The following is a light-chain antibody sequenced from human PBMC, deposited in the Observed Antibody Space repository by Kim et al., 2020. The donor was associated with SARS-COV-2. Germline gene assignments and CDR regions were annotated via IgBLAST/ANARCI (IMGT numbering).Light chain of an antibody. CDR3: QQYFSTPYT. CDR1: QNLLFPSNNKTY. CDR2: WAS. Sequence: RATVNCKSSQNLLFPSNNKTYLAWYQQKSGQSPQLLIYWASSRESGVPDRFSGSGTTTDFTLTITSVQADDVAVFYCQQYFSTPYTFGQGTKLEI. J-gene: IGKJ2*01. V-gene: IGKV4-1*01.